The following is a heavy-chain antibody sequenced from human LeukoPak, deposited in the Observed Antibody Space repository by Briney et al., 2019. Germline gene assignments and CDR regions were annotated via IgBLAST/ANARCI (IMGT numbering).Heavy chain of an antibody. V-gene: IGHV4-59*12. J-gene: IGHJ6*03. Sequence: SETLSLTCTVSGGSISNYYWSWIRQPPGKGLEWIGYDYSTGSSNYNPSLKSRVTISVDRSKNQFSLKLSSVTAADTAVYYCARGAGQQLTNYYYYYYMDVWGKGTTVTVSS. D-gene: IGHD6-13*01. CDR2: DYSTGSS. CDR1: GGSISNYY. CDR3: ARGAGQQLTNYYYYYYMDV.